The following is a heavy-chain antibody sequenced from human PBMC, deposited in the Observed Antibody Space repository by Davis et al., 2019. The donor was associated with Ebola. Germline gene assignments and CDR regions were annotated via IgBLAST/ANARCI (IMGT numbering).Heavy chain of an antibody. CDR1: GGSMSSGYDY. Sequence: SETRSLTGTVSGGSMSSGYDYWSWSRRPPVKSVEGRGYIEYSEIYSGHTNYNPSLKSRVTMSVDTSKNQFSLRLNSVTAADTAVYYCASHDPVYAMNHWGQGTQVTVSS. J-gene: IGHJ5*02. CDR2: IEYSEIYSGHT. D-gene: IGHD2-8*01. V-gene: IGHV4-30-4*01. CDR3: ASHDPVYAMNH.